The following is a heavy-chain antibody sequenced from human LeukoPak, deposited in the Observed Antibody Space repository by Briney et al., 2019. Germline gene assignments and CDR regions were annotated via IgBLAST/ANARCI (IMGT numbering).Heavy chain of an antibody. D-gene: IGHD3-22*01. V-gene: IGHV4-34*01. CDR3: ARGRHDITMIVVVMTSVSYYLDV. J-gene: IGHJ6*03. CDR1: GGSFSGYH. CDR2: INPSGST. Sequence: PSETLSLTCAVYGGSFSGYHWTWIRQSPGKGLEWIGDINPSGSTYYNPSLKNRLTISVDTSKNQFSLKLRSLTAADTAVYYCARGRHDITMIVVVMTSVSYYLDVWGKGTTVTVS.